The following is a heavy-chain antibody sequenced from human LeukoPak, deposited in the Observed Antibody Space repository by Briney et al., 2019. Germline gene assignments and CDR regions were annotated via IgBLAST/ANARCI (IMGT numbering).Heavy chain of an antibody. Sequence: GRSLRLSCAASGFTFSRYGMHWVRQAPGKGLEWVAVIWYDGSNKYYADSVKGRFTISRDNSKNTLYLQMNSLRAEDTAVYYCARYGDGCDYWGQGTLVTVSS. CDR2: IWYDGSNK. D-gene: IGHD5-24*01. V-gene: IGHV3-33*01. CDR1: GFTFSRYG. CDR3: ARYGDGCDY. J-gene: IGHJ4*02.